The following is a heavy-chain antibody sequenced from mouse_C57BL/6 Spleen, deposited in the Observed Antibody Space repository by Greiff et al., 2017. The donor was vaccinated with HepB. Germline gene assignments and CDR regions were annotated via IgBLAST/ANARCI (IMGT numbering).Heavy chain of an antibody. V-gene: IGHV1-81*01. D-gene: IGHD1-1*01. CDR2: IYPRSGNT. CDR1: GYTFTSYG. CDR3: ARSDYGSTHYYAMDY. J-gene: IGHJ4*01. Sequence: VKLMESGAELARPGASVKLSCKASGYTFTSYGISWVKQRTGQGLEWIGEIYPRSGNTYYNEKFKGKATLTADKSSSTAYMELRSLTSEDSAVYFCARSDYGSTHYYAMDYWGQGTSVTVSS.